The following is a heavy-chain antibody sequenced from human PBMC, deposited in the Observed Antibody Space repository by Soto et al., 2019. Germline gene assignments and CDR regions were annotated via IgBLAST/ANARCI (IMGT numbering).Heavy chain of an antibody. D-gene: IGHD1-1*01. CDR1: GGTFSSYT. CDR2: IIPILGIA. CDR3: XXXXXATSPNWFDP. V-gene: IGHV1-69*02. J-gene: IGHJ5*02. Sequence: QVQLVQSGAEVKKPGSSVKVSCKASGGTFSSYTISWVRQAPGQGLEWMGRIIPILGIANYAQKFQGRVTITADKSTSTAYMXXXXXXXXXTXXXXXXXXXXATSPNWFDPWGQGTLVTVSS.